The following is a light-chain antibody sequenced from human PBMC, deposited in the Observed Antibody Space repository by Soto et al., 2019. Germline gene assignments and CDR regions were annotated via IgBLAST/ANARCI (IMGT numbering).Light chain of an antibody. V-gene: IGKV1-5*03. J-gene: IGKJ1*01. CDR1: QSISSW. CDR3: QQYNSFPT. CDR2: KAS. Sequence: DIQMTQSPSTLSASVGDRVTITCRASQSISSWLAWYQQKPGKAPKLLIYKASSLESGVPSRFSGSGSGTEFTLTISSLQPDVFATYYCQQYNSFPTFGQGTTVEIK.